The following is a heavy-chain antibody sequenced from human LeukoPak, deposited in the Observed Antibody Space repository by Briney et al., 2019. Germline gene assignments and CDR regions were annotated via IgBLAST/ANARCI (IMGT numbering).Heavy chain of an antibody. J-gene: IGHJ4*02. CDR3: ARYYYDSSGYEFDY. V-gene: IGHV3-66*01. CDR2: IYSGGST. D-gene: IGHD3-22*01. CDR1: GFIVSSNY. Sequence: SGGSLRLSCAASGFIVSSNYMSWVRQAPGKGLEWVSVIYSGGSTYYADSVKGRFTISRDNSKNTLYLQMNSLRAEDTAVYYCARYYYDSSGYEFDYWGQGTLVTVSS.